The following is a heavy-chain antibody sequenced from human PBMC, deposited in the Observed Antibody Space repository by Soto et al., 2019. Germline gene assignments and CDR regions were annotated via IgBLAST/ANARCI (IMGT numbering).Heavy chain of an antibody. CDR1: GFTFSSYA. J-gene: IGHJ4*02. CDR3: VRGRSGYSYADS. Sequence: EVQLLESGGGLVQPGGSLRLSCAASGFTFSSYAMSWVRQAPGKGLEWVSAISGSGANTYYADSVKGRFTISRDNSKNTLYLQMNSLRAEDSAMYYCVRGRSGYSYADSWGQGTLVTVSS. CDR2: ISGSGANT. D-gene: IGHD5-18*01. V-gene: IGHV3-23*01.